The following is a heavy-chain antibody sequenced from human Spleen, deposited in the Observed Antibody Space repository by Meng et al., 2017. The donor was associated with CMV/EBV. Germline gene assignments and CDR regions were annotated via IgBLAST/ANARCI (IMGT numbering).Heavy chain of an antibody. CDR2: IFHSGST. Sequence: SETLSLTCTVSGGSVRSNNYYWVWIRQPPGQGLEWIGYIFHSGSTTYNPSLKSRVTISVDTSKNQFSLNLNSVTAADTAVYYCARLAWAEITPLEGGFDPWSQGILVTVSS. CDR1: GGSVRSNNYY. D-gene: IGHD1-1*01. J-gene: IGHJ5*02. V-gene: IGHV4-61*01. CDR3: ARLAWAEITPLEGGFDP.